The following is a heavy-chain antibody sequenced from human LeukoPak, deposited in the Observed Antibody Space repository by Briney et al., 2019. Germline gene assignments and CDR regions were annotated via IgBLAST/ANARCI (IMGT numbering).Heavy chain of an antibody. CDR3: AGRRVLDASFDY. D-gene: IGHD3-16*01. CDR2: IYSADNT. J-gene: IGHJ4*02. Sequence: GGSLRLSCAASGFTVSNNYMSWVRQAPGTGLEWVSVIYSADNTYYVESVKGRFTISRDNSKNTLFLQMNRLRAEDTAVYYCAGRRVLDASFDYWGQGTLVTVPS. CDR1: GFTVSNNY. V-gene: IGHV3-66*02.